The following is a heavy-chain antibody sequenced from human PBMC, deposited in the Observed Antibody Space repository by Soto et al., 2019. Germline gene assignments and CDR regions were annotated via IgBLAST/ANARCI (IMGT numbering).Heavy chain of an antibody. J-gene: IGHJ4*02. V-gene: IGHV4-34*01. CDR1: GGSFSGYY. CDR2: INHSGST. D-gene: IGHD1-26*01. CDR3: ARGSIVGATDDYFDY. Sequence: SETLSLTCAVYGGSFSGYYWSWIRQPPGKGLEWIGEINHSGSTNYNPSLKSRVTISVDTSKNQFSLKLSSVTAADTAVYYCARGSIVGATDDYFDYWGQGTLVTVSS.